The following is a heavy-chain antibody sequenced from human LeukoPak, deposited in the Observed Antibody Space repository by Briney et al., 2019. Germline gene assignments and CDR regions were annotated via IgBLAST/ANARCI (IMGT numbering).Heavy chain of an antibody. CDR1: GFTFSSYA. CDR2: ISGSGGST. V-gene: IGHV3-23*01. J-gene: IGHJ5*02. Sequence: GGSLRLSCAASGFTFSSYAMSWVRQAPGKGLEWVSAISGSGGSTYYADSVKGRFTISRDNSKNTPYLQMNSLRAEDTAVYYCAKVGLYYGSGSYYNWFDPWGQGTLVTVSS. D-gene: IGHD3-10*01. CDR3: AKVGLYYGSGSYYNWFDP.